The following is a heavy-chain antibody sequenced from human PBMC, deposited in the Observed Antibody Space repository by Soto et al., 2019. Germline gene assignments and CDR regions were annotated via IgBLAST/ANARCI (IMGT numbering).Heavy chain of an antibody. CDR3: VRESGDYFHFDY. CDR1: GFTFSSYG. V-gene: IGHV3-33*01. CDR2: IWYDGSNK. Sequence: QVQLVESGGGVVQPGRSLRLSCAASGFTFSSYGLHWVRQAPGKGLEWVAAIWYDGSNKYYAESVRGRFTISRDNSKNTLYLQMTSLRAADTAMYFCVRESGDYFHFDYWGRETLVIVSS. D-gene: IGHD4-17*01. J-gene: IGHJ4*02.